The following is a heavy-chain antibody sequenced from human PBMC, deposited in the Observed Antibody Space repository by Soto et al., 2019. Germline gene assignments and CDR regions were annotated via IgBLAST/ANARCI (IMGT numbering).Heavy chain of an antibody. D-gene: IGHD3-22*01. CDR1: GGSISSYY. J-gene: IGHJ4*02. CDR3: ARVHYYDSSGYLIDY. CDR2: IYYSGST. Sequence: SETLSLTCTVSGGSISSYYWSWIRQPPGKGLEWIGYIYYSGSTNYNPSLKSRVTISVDTSKNQFSLKLSSVTAADTAVYYCARVHYYDSSGYLIDYWGQGTLVTVSS. V-gene: IGHV4-59*01.